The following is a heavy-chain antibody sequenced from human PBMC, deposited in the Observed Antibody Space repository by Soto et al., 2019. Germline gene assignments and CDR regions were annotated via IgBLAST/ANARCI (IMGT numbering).Heavy chain of an antibody. Sequence: GGSLRLSCAASGFTFINAWMSWVRQAPGKGLEWVGRIKSKTDGGTTDYAAPVKGRFTISRDDSRKTLNLQMNSLKTEDTAVFFCSTLPTYYYDSSGSNDAFDIWGQGTMVTVSS. V-gene: IGHV3-15*01. CDR3: STLPTYYYDSSGSNDAFDI. CDR1: GFTFINAW. J-gene: IGHJ3*02. D-gene: IGHD3-22*01. CDR2: IKSKTDGGTT.